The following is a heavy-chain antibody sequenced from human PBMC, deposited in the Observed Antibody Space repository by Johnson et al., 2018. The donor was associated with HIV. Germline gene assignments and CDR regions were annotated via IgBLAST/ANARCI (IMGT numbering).Heavy chain of an antibody. V-gene: IGHV3-66*03. CDR3: ARDQSGSYVWCAHDAYDI. J-gene: IGHJ3*02. D-gene: IGHD1-26*01. Sequence: VQLVESGGGLIQPGGSLRLSCAASGFTVSSNYMSWVRQAPGKGLEWVSFIYSGGSTYYADSVKGRFTISRYNSKNTLYLQMNSLRAESTAVYYCARDQSGSYVWCAHDAYDIWGQGTMVTVSS. CDR1: GFTVSSNY. CDR2: IYSGGST.